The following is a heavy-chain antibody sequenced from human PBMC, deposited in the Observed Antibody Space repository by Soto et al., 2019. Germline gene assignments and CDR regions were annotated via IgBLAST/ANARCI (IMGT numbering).Heavy chain of an antibody. V-gene: IGHV4-31*03. CDR3: ARGGLLTLSAAGTPGNYFDP. D-gene: IGHD6-13*01. CDR2: IYYSGST. J-gene: IGHJ5*02. Sequence: PSETLSLTCTVSGGSISSGGYYWTWIRQHPGKGLEWIGYIYYSGSTYYNPSLKSRVTISVDKSKNQFSLKLSSVTAADTAVYYCARGGLLTLSAAGTPGNYFDPWGQGTLVTVSS. CDR1: GGSISSGGYY.